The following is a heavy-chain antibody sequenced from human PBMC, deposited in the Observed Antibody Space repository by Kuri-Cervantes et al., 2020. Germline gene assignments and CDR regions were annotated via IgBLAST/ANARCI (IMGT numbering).Heavy chain of an antibody. CDR3: ASPSSDGDYYYYYGMDV. CDR1: GFTFSSYA. D-gene: IGHD4-17*01. CDR2: ISGSGGST. J-gene: IGHJ6*02. Sequence: GGSLRLSCAASGFTFSSYAMSWVRQAPGKGLEWVSAISGSGGSTYYADSVKGRFTISRDNSKNSLYLQMNSLRAEDTAVYYCASPSSDGDYYYYYGMDVWGQGTTVTVSS. V-gene: IGHV3-23*01.